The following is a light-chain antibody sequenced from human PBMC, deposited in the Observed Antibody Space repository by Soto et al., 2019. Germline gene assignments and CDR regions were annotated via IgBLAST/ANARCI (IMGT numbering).Light chain of an antibody. CDR2: SDD. CDR3: AAWGDSLNTGV. Sequence: QSVLTQPPSLSGTPGQRVTISCSGSSSNIGGNTVHWYQHLPGTAPKLLIYSDDQRPSGVPDRFSGSKSGTSASLAISGLQAEDEADYFCAAWGDSLNTGVFGGGTQLTVL. V-gene: IGLV1-44*01. J-gene: IGLJ7*01. CDR1: SSNIGGNT.